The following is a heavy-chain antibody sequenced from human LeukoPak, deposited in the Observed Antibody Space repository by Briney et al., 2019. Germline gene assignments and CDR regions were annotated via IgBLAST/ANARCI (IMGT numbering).Heavy chain of an antibody. CDR3: AKDLTVTTL. CDR1: GFTFSSFA. CDR2: ISGSGGST. J-gene: IGHJ3*01. V-gene: IGHV3-23*01. Sequence: QTGGSLRFSCAASGFTFSSFALSWVPQGPGKGWEWVTAISGSGGSTYYADSVKGRFTISRDNSKNTLYLQMNSLRAEDTAVYYCAKDLTVTTLWGQGTMVTVSS. D-gene: IGHD4-17*01.